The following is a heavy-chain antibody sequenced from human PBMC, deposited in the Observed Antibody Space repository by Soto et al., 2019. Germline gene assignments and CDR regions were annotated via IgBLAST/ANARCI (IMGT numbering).Heavy chain of an antibody. D-gene: IGHD6-19*01. CDR1: GDTFISYA. CDR2: IIPIFGTA. J-gene: IGHJ6*02. CDR3: ARDLAVAGTHYWSEYYYYGMDV. Sequence: SVTGSCQASGDTFISYASSWGRQATGQGLEWMGGIIPIFGTANYAQKFQGRVTITADESTSTAYMELSSLRSEDTAVYYCARDLAVAGTHYWSEYYYYGMDVWGQGTTVTVSS. V-gene: IGHV1-69*13.